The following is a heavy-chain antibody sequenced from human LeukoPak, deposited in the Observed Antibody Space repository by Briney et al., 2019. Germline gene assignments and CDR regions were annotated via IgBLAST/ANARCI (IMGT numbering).Heavy chain of an antibody. V-gene: IGHV1-2*02. D-gene: IGHD3-16*02. J-gene: IGHJ4*02. CDR3: ARGLYRPDY. CDR1: GYTFSGYY. Sequence: ASVTVSCKASGYTFSGYYMHWVRQAPGQGLEWMGWINPNSGATKYPHIFQGRVTMTRDTSISTAYMELSSLRSDDTAVYFCARGLYRPDYWGQGTLVTVSS. CDR2: INPNSGAT.